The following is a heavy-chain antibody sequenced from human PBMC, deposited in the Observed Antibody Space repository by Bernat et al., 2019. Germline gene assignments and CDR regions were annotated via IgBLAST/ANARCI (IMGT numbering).Heavy chain of an antibody. CDR2: ISSSSSYI. V-gene: IGHV3-21*01. D-gene: IGHD3-3*01. Sequence: EVQLVESGGGLVKPGGSLRLSCAASGFTFSSYSMNWVRQAPGKGLEWVSSISSSSSYIYYADSVKGRFTISRDNAKNSLYLQMNSLRAEDTAVYYCARGITIFGGAEDDDYWGQGTLVTVSS. CDR3: ARGITIFGGAEDDDY. J-gene: IGHJ4*02. CDR1: GFTFSSYS.